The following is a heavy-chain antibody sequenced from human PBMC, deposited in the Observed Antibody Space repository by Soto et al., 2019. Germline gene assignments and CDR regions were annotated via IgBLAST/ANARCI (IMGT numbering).Heavy chain of an antibody. Sequence: SQTLSLTCAISGDSVSSNSAAWNWIRQSPSRGLEWLGRTYYRSKWYNDYAVSVKSRITINPDTSKNQFSLQLNSVTPEDTAVYYCAREWFNQYSSGWYPFYYFDYWGQGTLVTVSS. CDR3: AREWFNQYSSGWYPFYYFDY. CDR1: GDSVSSNSAA. V-gene: IGHV6-1*01. J-gene: IGHJ4*02. CDR2: TYYRSKWYN. D-gene: IGHD6-19*01.